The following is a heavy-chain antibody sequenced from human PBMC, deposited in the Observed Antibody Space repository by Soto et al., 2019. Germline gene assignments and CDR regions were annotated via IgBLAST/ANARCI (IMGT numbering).Heavy chain of an antibody. J-gene: IGHJ6*03. Sequence: ASVKVSCKASGYTFTSYDINWVRQATGQGLEWMGWMNPNSGNTGYAQKFQGRVTMTRNTSISTAYMELSSLRSGDTAVYYCARVGCSSTSCYTISYYYYYMDVWGKGTTVTVSS. CDR2: MNPNSGNT. CDR3: ARVGCSSTSCYTISYYYYYMDV. D-gene: IGHD2-2*02. V-gene: IGHV1-8*01. CDR1: GYTFTSYD.